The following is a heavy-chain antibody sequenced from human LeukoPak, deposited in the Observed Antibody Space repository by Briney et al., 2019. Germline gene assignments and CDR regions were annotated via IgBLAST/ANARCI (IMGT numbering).Heavy chain of an antibody. D-gene: IGHD3-3*01. CDR3: AKSPISITMFDY. CDR1: GFTFSSYA. J-gene: IGHJ4*02. Sequence: GGSLRLSCLASGFTFSSYAMDWVRQAPGQGLQWVSAVGTSADTYYADSVRGRFTISRDNSKNTLYVQMNSLRAEDTAVYYCAKSPISITMFDYWGQGTLVTVSS. V-gene: IGHV3-23*01. CDR2: VGTSADT.